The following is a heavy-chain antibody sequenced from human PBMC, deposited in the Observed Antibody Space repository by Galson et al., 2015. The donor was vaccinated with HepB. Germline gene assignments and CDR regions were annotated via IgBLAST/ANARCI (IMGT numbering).Heavy chain of an antibody. CDR2: IYYSGVT. CDR1: GGSISSSDHF. CDR3: ARLDYGEGYYYYGMDV. Sequence: LSLTCTASGGSISSSDHFWGWIRQPPGKGLEWIGSIYYSGVTHYNPSLKSRVTLSVDTSKNQFSLKLTSVTAADTAVYYCARLDYGEGYYYYGMDVWGQGTTVTVSS. J-gene: IGHJ6*02. D-gene: IGHD4-17*01. V-gene: IGHV4-39*01.